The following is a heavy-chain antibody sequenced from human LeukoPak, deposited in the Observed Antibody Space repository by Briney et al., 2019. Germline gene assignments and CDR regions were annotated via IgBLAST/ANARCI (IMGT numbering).Heavy chain of an antibody. CDR1: GAPVSSSRYW. Sequence: PSETLSLTCTLSGAPVSSSRYWWGWVRQAPGKGLEGIGLISYSGITFYNPSLSGRVFISLQTSTNQFSLTFASVTAADSAIYFGAGQDAVVVPLQSAFFDSWGRGLLVTVSS. CDR2: ISYSGIT. J-gene: IGHJ4*02. CDR3: AGQDAVVVPLQSAFFDS. D-gene: IGHD5-18*01. V-gene: IGHV4-39*07.